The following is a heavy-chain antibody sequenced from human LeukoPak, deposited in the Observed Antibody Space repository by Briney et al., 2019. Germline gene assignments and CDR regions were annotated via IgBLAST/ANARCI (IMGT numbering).Heavy chain of an antibody. CDR1: GGSISSGGYS. CDR3: VRGYYYDSSGYRVRAFDI. CDR2: MYHSGTT. Sequence: SQTLSLTCAVSGGSISSGGYSWSWIRQPPGKGLEWIGYMYHSGTTHYNPSLKSRVTISVDRSKNQFSLKLSSVTAADTAVYYCVRGYYYDSSGYRVRAFDIWGQGTMVTVSS. J-gene: IGHJ3*02. D-gene: IGHD3-22*01. V-gene: IGHV4-30-2*01.